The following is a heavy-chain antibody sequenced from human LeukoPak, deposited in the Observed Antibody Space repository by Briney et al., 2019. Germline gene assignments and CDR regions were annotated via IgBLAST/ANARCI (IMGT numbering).Heavy chain of an antibody. V-gene: IGHV4-34*01. J-gene: IGHJ4*02. CDR2: INHSGST. CDR3: ARGHSGIPIDY. CDR1: GGSFSGYY. D-gene: IGHD3-10*01. Sequence: SETLSLTCAVYGGSFSGYYWSWIRQPPGKGLEWIGEINHSGSTNYNPSLKSRVTIAVDTSKNQFSLKLSAVTAADTDVYYCARGHSGIPIDYWGQGTLVTVSS.